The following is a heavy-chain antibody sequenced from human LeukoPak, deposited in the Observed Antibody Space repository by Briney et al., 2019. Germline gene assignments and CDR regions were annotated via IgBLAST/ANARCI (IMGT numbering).Heavy chain of an antibody. CDR2: IIPIFGTA. Sequence: SVKVSCKASGGTFSSYAISWVRQAPGQGLEWMGGIIPIFGTANYAQKFQGRVTITADESMSTAYMELSSLRSEDTAVYYCASLLDYGDSYYFDYWGQGTLVTVSS. J-gene: IGHJ4*02. D-gene: IGHD4-17*01. CDR3: ASLLDYGDSYYFDY. CDR1: GGTFSSYA. V-gene: IGHV1-69*13.